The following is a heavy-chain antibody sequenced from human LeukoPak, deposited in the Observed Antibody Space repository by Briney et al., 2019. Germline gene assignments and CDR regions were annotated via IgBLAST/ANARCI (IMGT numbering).Heavy chain of an antibody. CDR2: IKYSGST. J-gene: IGHJ4*02. Sequence: SQTLSLTCTVSGGSINSRNYFWGWIRQPPGKGLEWIGSIKYSGSTYYKPSLQSRVTISVDTSKSQFSLKLSSVTAADTAVYYCASVDYNWNYFHYWGQGTLVTVSS. D-gene: IGHD1-20*01. CDR1: GGSINSRNYF. V-gene: IGHV4-39*01. CDR3: ASVDYNWNYFHY.